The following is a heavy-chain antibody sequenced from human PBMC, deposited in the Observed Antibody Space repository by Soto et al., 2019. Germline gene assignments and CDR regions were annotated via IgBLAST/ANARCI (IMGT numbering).Heavy chain of an antibody. CDR3: ARGIFVVVAAAQKYYDYGMDV. Sequence: QVQLVQSGAEVKKPGSSVKVSCKASGGTFSSYAISWVRQAPGQGLEWMGGSIPIFGTANYAQKFQGRVTITGGESTSTAYMELSSLRYEDTVVYYYARGIFVVVAAAQKYYDYGMDVWGQGTTVTVSS. CDR1: GGTFSSYA. J-gene: IGHJ6*02. V-gene: IGHV1-69*01. CDR2: SIPIFGTA. D-gene: IGHD2-2*01.